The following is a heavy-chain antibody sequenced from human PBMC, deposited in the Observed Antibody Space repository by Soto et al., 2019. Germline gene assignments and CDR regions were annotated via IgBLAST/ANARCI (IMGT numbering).Heavy chain of an antibody. CDR2: INPSGGST. CDR3: ASTITMVRGVIIRPALGYYGMDV. D-gene: IGHD3-10*01. Sequence: ASVKVSCKASGYTFTSYYMHWVRQAPGQGLEWMGIINPSGGSTSYAQKFQGRVAMTRDTSTSTVYMELSSLRSEDTAVYYCASTITMVRGVIIRPALGYYGMDVWGQGTTVTVSS. CDR1: GYTFTSYY. J-gene: IGHJ6*02. V-gene: IGHV1-46*01.